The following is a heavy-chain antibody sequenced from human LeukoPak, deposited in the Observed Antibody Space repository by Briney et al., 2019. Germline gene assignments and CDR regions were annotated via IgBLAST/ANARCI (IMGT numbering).Heavy chain of an antibody. J-gene: IGHJ4*02. CDR1: VFTFSSSA. CDR2: ISNNGGYT. CDR3: ARDPNPYDSSGYYYEENY. V-gene: IGHV3-23*01. D-gene: IGHD3-22*01. Sequence: GGSLRLSCAASVFTFSSSAMSWVRQAPGKGLEWVSAISNNGGYTYYADSVQGRFTISRDNSKSTLCLQMNSLRAENMAVYYCARDPNPYDSSGYYYEENYWGQGTLVTVSS.